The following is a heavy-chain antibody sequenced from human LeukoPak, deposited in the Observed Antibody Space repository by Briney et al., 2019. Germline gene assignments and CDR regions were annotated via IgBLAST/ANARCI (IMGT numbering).Heavy chain of an antibody. CDR2: INPNSGGT. J-gene: IGHJ4*02. V-gene: IGHV1-2*02. CDR3: ARDASPYYYDTVGDY. D-gene: IGHD3-22*01. CDR1: GYIFTSFA. Sequence: RASVKVSCKASGYIFTSFAMNWVRQAPGQGLEWMGWINPNSGGTNYAQKFQGRVTMTRDTSISTAYMELSRLRSDDTAVYYCARDASPYYYDTVGDYWGQGTLVTVSS.